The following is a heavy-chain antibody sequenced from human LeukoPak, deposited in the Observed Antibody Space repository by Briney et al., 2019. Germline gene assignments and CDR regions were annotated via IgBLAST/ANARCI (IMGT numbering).Heavy chain of an antibody. Sequence: GGSLRLSCAASGFTFSSCDMHWVRQATGKGLEWVSMIGTAGDTYYPASVKGRFTISRENAKNSLYLQMNSLRAGDTAVYYCVRATAGFDYWGQGTLATVSS. CDR3: VRATAGFDY. CDR2: IGTAGDT. CDR1: GFTFSSCD. J-gene: IGHJ4*02. V-gene: IGHV3-13*04.